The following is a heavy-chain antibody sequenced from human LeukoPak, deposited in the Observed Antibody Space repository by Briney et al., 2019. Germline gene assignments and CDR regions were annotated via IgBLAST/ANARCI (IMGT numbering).Heavy chain of an antibody. Sequence: SETLSLTCAVYGGSLSGYYWSWIRQPPGKGLEWLGEINHSGSTNYNPSLKSRVTISVDTSKNQFSLKLSSVTAADTAVYYCARGPSFYGYYYYGMDVWGQGTTVTVSS. J-gene: IGHJ6*02. CDR1: GGSLSGYY. D-gene: IGHD3-10*01. CDR3: ARGPSFYGYYYYGMDV. V-gene: IGHV4-34*01. CDR2: INHSGST.